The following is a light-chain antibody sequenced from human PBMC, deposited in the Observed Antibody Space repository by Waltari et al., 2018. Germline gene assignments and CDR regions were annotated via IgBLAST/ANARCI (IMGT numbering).Light chain of an antibody. V-gene: IGKV1-39*01. CDR1: QNISAY. J-gene: IGKJ2*01. Sequence: DIQMTPSPSSLSASVGARVTISCRASQNISAYLNWYQQKPGKGPKLLSSDTSSLQSGFPSRFSGSGSGAHFTLTINRLQPEDFATYYCQQSYTTPRTCGQGTNLEI. CDR3: QQSYTTPRT. CDR2: DTS.